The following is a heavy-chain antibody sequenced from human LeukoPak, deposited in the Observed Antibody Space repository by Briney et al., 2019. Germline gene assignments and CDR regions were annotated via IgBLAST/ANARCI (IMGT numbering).Heavy chain of an antibody. D-gene: IGHD3-16*02. CDR3: ARQGGVNDYVWGSYLPYYFDY. CDR2: IYPGDSDT. CDR1: GYSFTSYW. V-gene: IGHV5-51*01. J-gene: IGHJ4*02. Sequence: GESLKISCKGSGYSFTSYWIGWVRQMPGKGLEWMWIIYPGDSDTRYSPSFQGQVTISADKSISTAYLQWSSLKASDTAMYYCARQGGVNDYVWGSYLPYYFDYWGQGTLVTVSS.